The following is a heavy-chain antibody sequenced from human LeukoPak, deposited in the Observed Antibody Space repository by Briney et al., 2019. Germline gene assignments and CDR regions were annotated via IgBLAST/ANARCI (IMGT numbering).Heavy chain of an antibody. CDR3: ASSPGIIGVIYYYYYYMDV. CDR1: GGSISRSNW. CDR2: IYHSGST. J-gene: IGHJ6*03. V-gene: IGHV4-4*02. D-gene: IGHD2/OR15-2a*01. Sequence: SETLSLTCAVSGGSISRSNWWSWVRQPPGKGLEWIGEIYHSGSTNYNPSLKSRVTISVDRSNNQFSLKLTSVTAADTAVYYCASSPGIIGVIYYYYYYMDVWGKGTTVTVSS.